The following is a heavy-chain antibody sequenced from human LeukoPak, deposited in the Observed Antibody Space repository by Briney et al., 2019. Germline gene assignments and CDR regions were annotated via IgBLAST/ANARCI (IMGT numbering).Heavy chain of an antibody. CDR1: GRSFSGYY. J-gene: IGHJ3*02. CDR2: INHSGST. D-gene: IGHD6-19*01. CDR3: ARISSGWDSGLSAFDN. V-gene: IGHV4-34*01. Sequence: SETLSLTCAVYGRSFSGYYWSWIRQPPGKGLEWIGEINHSGSTNYNPSLKSGVTISVNTSKKQFSLKLISVTAADTAVEYWARISSGWDSGLSAFDNWGQGTAVTVSS.